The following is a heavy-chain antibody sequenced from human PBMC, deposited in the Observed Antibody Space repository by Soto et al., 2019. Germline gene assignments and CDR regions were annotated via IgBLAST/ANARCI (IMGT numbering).Heavy chain of an antibody. V-gene: IGHV1-18*01. J-gene: IGHJ6*02. CDR3: ARSVRYCISTSCYLVDYYYYGMDV. CDR1: GYTFTSYG. CDR2: ISAYNGNT. D-gene: IGHD2-2*01. Sequence: GASVKVSCKASGYTFTSYGISWVRQAPGQGLEWMGWISAYNGNTNYAQKLQGRATMTTDTSTSTAYMELRSLRSDDTAVYYCARSVRYCISTSCYLVDYYYYGMDVWGQGTTVTVSS.